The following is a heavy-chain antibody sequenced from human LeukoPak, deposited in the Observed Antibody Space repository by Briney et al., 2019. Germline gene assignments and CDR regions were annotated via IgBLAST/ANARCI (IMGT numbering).Heavy chain of an antibody. D-gene: IGHD6-13*01. CDR3: ARCGVAAAGGYFDY. Sequence: SETLSLTCTASGDYISSYYGSWVRQPPGQGLEWIGYISYSGITNYNPSLTSRVTISVDTSKNQFSLNLSSVTAADTAVYYCARCGVAAAGGYFDYWDQGTLVTVSS. CDR2: ISYSGIT. V-gene: IGHV4-59*01. J-gene: IGHJ4*02. CDR1: GDYISSYY.